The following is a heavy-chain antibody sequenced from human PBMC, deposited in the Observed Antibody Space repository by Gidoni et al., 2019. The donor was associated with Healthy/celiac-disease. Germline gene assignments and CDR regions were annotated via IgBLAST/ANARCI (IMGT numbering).Heavy chain of an antibody. Sequence: QVQLVQSGAEVKKPGASVEVSCKASGSTFTGYYMHWVRQAPGQGLEWMGWINPNSGGTNYAQKFQGRVTMTRDTYISTAYMELSRLRSDDTAVYYCARDGRDGSGSYYSPVAHGLDYWGQGTLVTVSS. J-gene: IGHJ4*02. V-gene: IGHV1-2*02. D-gene: IGHD3-10*01. CDR2: INPNSGGT. CDR3: ARDGRDGSGSYYSPVAHGLDY. CDR1: GSTFTGYY.